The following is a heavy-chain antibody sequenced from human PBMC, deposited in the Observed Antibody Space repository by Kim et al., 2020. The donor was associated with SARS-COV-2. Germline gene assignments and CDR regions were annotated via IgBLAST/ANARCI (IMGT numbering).Heavy chain of an antibody. J-gene: IGHJ3*02. CDR2: IYYSGST. Sequence: SETLSLTCTVSGGSISSGGYYWSWIRQHPGKGLEWIGYIYYSGSTYYNPSLKSRVTISVDTSKNQFSLKLSSVTAADTAVYYCAREDRFRSRQFRGVIHDAFDIWGQGTMVTVSS. D-gene: IGHD3-10*01. V-gene: IGHV4-31*03. CDR1: GGSISSGGYY. CDR3: AREDRFRSRQFRGVIHDAFDI.